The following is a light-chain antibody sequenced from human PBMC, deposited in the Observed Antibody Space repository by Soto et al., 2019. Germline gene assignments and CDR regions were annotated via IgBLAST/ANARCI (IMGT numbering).Light chain of an antibody. Sequence: IVLTQSPATLSLSPGERATLSCRASQSVSTYLAWYQQKSGQAPRLLIYDVSKRATGIPPRFSGSGAGTDFTLTISSLEPEDSATYYCQHGYSFPLTFGGGTKVEI. CDR3: QHGYSFPLT. V-gene: IGKV3-11*01. J-gene: IGKJ4*01. CDR1: QSVSTY. CDR2: DVS.